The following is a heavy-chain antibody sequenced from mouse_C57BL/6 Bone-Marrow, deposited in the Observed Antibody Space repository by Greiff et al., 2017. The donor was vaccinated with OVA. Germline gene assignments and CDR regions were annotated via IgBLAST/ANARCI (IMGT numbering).Heavy chain of an antibody. V-gene: IGHV1-64*01. D-gene: IGHD6-5*01. Sequence: QVQLQQSGPELVKPGASVKMPCKASGYTFNDYNMNWVKQSHGKGLEWIGNIHPNSGSTNYNEKFKSKSTLTVDKSSSTAYMQLSSLTSEDSAVYYCARCPIHMDYWGQGTSVTVSS. CDR3: ARCPIHMDY. J-gene: IGHJ4*01. CDR2: IHPNSGST. CDR1: GYTFNDYN.